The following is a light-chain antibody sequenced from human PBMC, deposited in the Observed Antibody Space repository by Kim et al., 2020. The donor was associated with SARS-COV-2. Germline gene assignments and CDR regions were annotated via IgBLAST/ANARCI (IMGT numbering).Light chain of an antibody. J-gene: IGKJ1*01. CDR2: GAS. V-gene: IGKV3-20*01. CDR3: QHYATSLWT. CDR1: QSVNSN. Sequence: EIVLTQSPGTLSLSPGERATLSCRASQSVNSNLAWYQQKPGQAPRLLIFGASNRANGIPDTLSGRGSGTDFSLTISRLEPEDFAVYFCQHYATSLWTFGQGTKVDIK.